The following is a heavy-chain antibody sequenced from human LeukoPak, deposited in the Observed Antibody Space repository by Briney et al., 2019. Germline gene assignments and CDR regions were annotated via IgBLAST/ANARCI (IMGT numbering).Heavy chain of an antibody. CDR2: LSNSGNT. V-gene: IGHV4-59*01. J-gene: IGHJ3*02. D-gene: IGHD3-9*01. CDR1: GGSISSYY. Sequence: SEGLSLTCTVSGGSISSYYWSWIRLPPGKGLEWIGYLSNSGNTNYSPSLKSRVTIFGDTSKNQFFLKLSSVTAADTAVYYCARARYVNSSYAFDIWGQGTLVSVST. CDR3: ARARYVNSSYAFDI.